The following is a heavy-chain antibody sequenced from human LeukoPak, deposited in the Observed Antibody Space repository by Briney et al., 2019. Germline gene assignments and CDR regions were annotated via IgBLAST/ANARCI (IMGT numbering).Heavy chain of an antibody. J-gene: IGHJ5*02. V-gene: IGHV3-48*01. CDR3: ARSYSSSTRNNWFDP. D-gene: IGHD6-13*01. CDR2: ISSSSSTI. CDR1: GFTFSSYS. Sequence: GGSLRLSCAASGFTFSSYSMNWVRQAPGKGLEWGSYISSSSSTIYYADSVKGRFTISRDNAKNTLYLQMNSLRAEDTAVYYCARSYSSSTRNNWFDPWGQGTLVTVSS.